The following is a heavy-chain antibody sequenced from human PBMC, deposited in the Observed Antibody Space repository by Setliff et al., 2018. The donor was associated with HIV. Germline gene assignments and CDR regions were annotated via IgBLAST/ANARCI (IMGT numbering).Heavy chain of an antibody. V-gene: IGHV4-30-2*01. CDR2: INHNGGT. D-gene: IGHD3-3*01. J-gene: IGHJ4*02. Sequence: SETLSLTCTVSGGSIISGDHYWSWIRQAPGKDLEWIGEINHNGGTNYNPSLKSRVTISVDRSKNQFFLRLTSVTAADTAVYYCARGSYRGSGFFVRYFDFWGQGSLVTVSS. CDR1: GGSIISGDHY. CDR3: ARGSYRGSGFFVRYFDF.